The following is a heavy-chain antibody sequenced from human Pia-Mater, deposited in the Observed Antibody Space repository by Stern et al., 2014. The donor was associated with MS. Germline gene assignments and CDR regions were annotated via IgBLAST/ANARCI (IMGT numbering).Heavy chain of an antibody. CDR3: ARGGEYYDSSGYSLLDY. J-gene: IGHJ4*02. CDR1: GGSISSGDYY. Sequence: QVQLQESGPGLVKPSQTLSLTCTVSGGSISSGDYYWSWIRQPPGKGLEWIGYIYYSGSTYYNPSLKSRFTITVDTSKNQFSLKLSSVTAADTAVYYCARGGEYYDSSGYSLLDYWGQGTLVTVSS. D-gene: IGHD3-22*01. V-gene: IGHV4-30-4*01. CDR2: IYYSGST.